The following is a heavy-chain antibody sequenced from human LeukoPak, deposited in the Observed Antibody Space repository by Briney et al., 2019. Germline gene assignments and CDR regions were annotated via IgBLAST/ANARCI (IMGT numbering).Heavy chain of an antibody. CDR1: GGSFSGYY. V-gene: IGHV4-34*12. D-gene: IGHD5/OR15-5a*01. CDR3: ATSTYRNWFDP. CDR2: IFHTGST. Sequence: YPSETLSLTCAVYGGSFSGYYWGWIRQPPGKGLEWIGNIFHTGSTYYNPSLKSRVTISVDTSKNLFSLKLSSVTAADTAVYYCATSTYRNWFDPWGQGTLVTVSS. J-gene: IGHJ5*02.